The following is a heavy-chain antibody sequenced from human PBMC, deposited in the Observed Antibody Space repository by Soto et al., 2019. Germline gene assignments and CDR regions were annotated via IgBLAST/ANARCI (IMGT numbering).Heavy chain of an antibody. CDR2: MNSDGRTT. J-gene: IGHJ4*02. CDR1: GFNFGNNW. CDR3: ATAEVDY. V-gene: IGHV3-74*01. Sequence: EVQLVESGGGLVQPGGSLRLSCAASGFNFGNNWMHWVRQAPGKGLEWVSRMNSDGRTTNYADSVKGRFTVSRDNAKNTLYLQMNSLRAEVTAVYYCATAEVDYWGPGTLVTVSS.